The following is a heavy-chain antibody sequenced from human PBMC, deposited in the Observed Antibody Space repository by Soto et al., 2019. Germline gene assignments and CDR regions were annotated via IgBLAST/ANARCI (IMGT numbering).Heavy chain of an antibody. CDR1: GGTFSSYA. V-gene: IGHV1-69*13. Sequence: ASVKVSCKASGGTFSSYAISWVRQAPGQGLEWMGGIIPIFGTANYAQKFQGRVTITADESTSTAYMERSSLRSEDTAVYYCARSRPGSGYCSSTSCYAGTFDIWGQGTMVTVSS. D-gene: IGHD2-2*01. J-gene: IGHJ3*02. CDR2: IIPIFGTA. CDR3: ARSRPGSGYCSSTSCYAGTFDI.